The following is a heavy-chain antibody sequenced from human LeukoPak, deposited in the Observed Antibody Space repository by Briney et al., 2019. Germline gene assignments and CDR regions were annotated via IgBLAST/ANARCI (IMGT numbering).Heavy chain of an antibody. J-gene: IGHJ4*02. CDR3: AKILGY. CDR2: INEDGSEK. CDR1: GFTFSNSW. V-gene: IGHV3-7*02. Sequence: GGSLRLSCAASGFTFSNSWMNWVRQAPGKGLEWVANINEDGSEKHHADSVKGRFTISRDNAKNSLYLRMNTLRVEDTAVYYCAKILGYWGQGILVTVSS.